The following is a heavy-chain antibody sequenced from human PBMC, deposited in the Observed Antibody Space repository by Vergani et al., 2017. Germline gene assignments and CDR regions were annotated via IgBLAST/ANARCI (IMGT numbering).Heavy chain of an antibody. Sequence: EVQLLESGGDLVQPGGSLRLSCAASGFTFIMHAMSWVRQAPGKGLEWVSTLSASDRRTHYADSVKGRFTISRDNSKNTLYLQMNSLRAEDTAVYYCAKVADNHYYYYYMDVWGKGTTVTVSS. CDR3: AKVADNHYYYYYMDV. CDR1: GFTFIMHA. V-gene: IGHV3-23*01. J-gene: IGHJ6*03. D-gene: IGHD1-1*01. CDR2: LSASDRRT.